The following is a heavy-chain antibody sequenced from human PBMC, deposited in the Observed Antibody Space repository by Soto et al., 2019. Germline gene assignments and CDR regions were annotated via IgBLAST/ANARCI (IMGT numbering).Heavy chain of an antibody. D-gene: IGHD1-26*01. V-gene: IGHV4-30-4*01. CDR2: IYFSGST. CDR3: AHDSHGGNTYVDL. CDR1: GGSISSGNFY. Sequence: VQLQESGPGLVRPSETLSLTCTVSGGSISSGNFYWSWIRQPPGKGLEWIGYIYFSGSTSCSPSLKSRLNISLNTSNNQFSLKLTSGTAADTAVYYCAHDSHGGNTYVDLWGQGALVTVSS. J-gene: IGHJ4*02.